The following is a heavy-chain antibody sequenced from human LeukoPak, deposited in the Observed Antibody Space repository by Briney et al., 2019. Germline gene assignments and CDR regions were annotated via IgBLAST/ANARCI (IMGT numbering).Heavy chain of an antibody. CDR3: ARDPYDFWSGYYVASDY. V-gene: IGHV1-2*02. CDR2: INPNSGGT. CDR1: GYTLTGYY. Sequence: GASVKVSCTASGYTLTGYYMHWVRQAPGQGLEWMGWINPNSGGTNYAQKFQGRVTMTRDTSISTAYMELSRLRSDDTAVYYCARDPYDFWSGYYVASDYWGQGTLVTVSS. D-gene: IGHD3-3*01. J-gene: IGHJ4*02.